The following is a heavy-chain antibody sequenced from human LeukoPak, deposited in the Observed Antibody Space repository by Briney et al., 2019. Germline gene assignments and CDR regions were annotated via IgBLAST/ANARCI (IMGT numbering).Heavy chain of an antibody. CDR1: GYTFTGYY. Sequence: ASVKVSCKASGYTFTGYYMHWVRQAPGQGLEWMGWINPNSGGTSYAQKFQGRVTMTRDTSISTAYMELSRLRSDDTAVYYCARGPYSSGWYEKGNWFDPWGQGTLVTVSS. J-gene: IGHJ5*02. CDR3: ARGPYSSGWYEKGNWFDP. CDR2: INPNSGGT. D-gene: IGHD6-19*01. V-gene: IGHV1-2*02.